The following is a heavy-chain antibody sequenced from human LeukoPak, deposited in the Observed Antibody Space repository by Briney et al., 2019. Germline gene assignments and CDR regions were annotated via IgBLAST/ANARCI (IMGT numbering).Heavy chain of an antibody. Sequence: GGSLRLSCAASGFTFSSYGMHWVRQAPGKGLEWVAVIWYGGSNKYYADSVKGRFTISRDNSKNTLYLQMNSLRAEDTAVYYCAKDRALDSSGYNAFDIWGQGTVVTVSS. CDR2: IWYGGSNK. CDR3: AKDRALDSSGYNAFDI. D-gene: IGHD3-22*01. CDR1: GFTFSSYG. J-gene: IGHJ3*02. V-gene: IGHV3-30*02.